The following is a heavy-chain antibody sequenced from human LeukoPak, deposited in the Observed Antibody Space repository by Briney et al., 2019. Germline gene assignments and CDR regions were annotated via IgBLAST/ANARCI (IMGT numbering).Heavy chain of an antibody. V-gene: IGHV3-30*18. J-gene: IGHJ4*02. CDR3: AKLTIFGVVVDDY. CDR1: GFTFSSYG. D-gene: IGHD3-3*01. CDR2: ISYDGSNK. Sequence: GGSLRLSCAASGFTFSSYGMHWVRQAPGKGLEWVAVISYDGSNKYYADSVKGRFTISRDNSKNTLYLQMNSLRAEDTAVYYCAKLTIFGVVVDDYWGQGTLVTVSS.